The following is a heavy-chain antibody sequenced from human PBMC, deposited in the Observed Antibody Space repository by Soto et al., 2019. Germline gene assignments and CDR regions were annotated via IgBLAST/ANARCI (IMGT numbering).Heavy chain of an antibody. CDR2: ISSTTNYI. CDR3: ARGSEDLTSNFDY. V-gene: IGHV3-21*06. J-gene: IGHJ4*02. Sequence: GGSLRLSCAASGFTFTRYSMNWVRQAPGKGLEWVSSISSTTNYIYYGDSMKGRFTISRDNAKNSLYLEMNSLRAEDTAVYYCARGSEDLTSNFDYWGQGTLVTVSS. CDR1: GFTFTRYS.